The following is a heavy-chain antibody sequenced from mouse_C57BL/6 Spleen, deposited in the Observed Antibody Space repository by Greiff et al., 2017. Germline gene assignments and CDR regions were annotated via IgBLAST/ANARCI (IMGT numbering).Heavy chain of an antibody. Sequence: EVHLVESWGGLVKPGGSLKLSCAASGFTFSDYGMHWVRQAPEKGLEWVAYISSGSSTIYYADTVKGRFTISRDNAKNTLFLQMTSLRSEDTAMYYCARHYYGSSYFAMDYWGQGTSVTVSS. CDR2: ISSGSSTI. J-gene: IGHJ4*01. CDR3: ARHYYGSSYFAMDY. CDR1: GFTFSDYG. V-gene: IGHV5-17*01. D-gene: IGHD1-1*01.